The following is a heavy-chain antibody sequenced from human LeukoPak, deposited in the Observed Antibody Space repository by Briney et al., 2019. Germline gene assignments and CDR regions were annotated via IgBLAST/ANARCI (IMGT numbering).Heavy chain of an antibody. D-gene: IGHD2-15*01. CDR3: AKTGCSAITCARGAFDI. CDR1: GFTFSSYA. J-gene: IGHJ3*02. V-gene: IGHV3-23*01. Sequence: PGGSLRLSCAASGFTFSSYAMSWVRQAPGKGLEWVSAISGSGVSTYYADSVKGRFTISRDNSKNTLHLQMNSLRAEDTAVYYCAKTGCSAITCARGAFDIWGQGTMVTVSS. CDR2: ISGSGVST.